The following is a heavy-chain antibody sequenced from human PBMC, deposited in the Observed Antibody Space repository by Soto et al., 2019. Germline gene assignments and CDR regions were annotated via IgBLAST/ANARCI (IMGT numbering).Heavy chain of an antibody. CDR1: GYTFTSYD. CDR2: MNPNSGNT. Sequence: ASVKVSCKASGYTFTSYDINWVRQATGQGLEWMGWMNPNSGNTGYAQKFQGRVTMTRDTSISTAYMELSRLRSDDTAVYYCARFGFDSSGYNFDYWGQGTLVTVSS. CDR3: ARFGFDSSGYNFDY. V-gene: IGHV1-8*01. J-gene: IGHJ4*02. D-gene: IGHD3-22*01.